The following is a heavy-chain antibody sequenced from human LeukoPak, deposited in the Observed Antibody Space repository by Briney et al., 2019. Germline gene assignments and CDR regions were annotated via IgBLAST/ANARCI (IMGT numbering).Heavy chain of an antibody. Sequence: SETLSLTCSVSGVSISSYYWSWIRQSPGKGLEWIGYISYSGGTNYNPSLKSRVTISLDTSKNQFSLQLSSVPAADTAVYYCVRGERLGGDYWGHGTLVTVSS. CDR2: ISYSGGT. J-gene: IGHJ4*01. CDR1: GVSISSYY. V-gene: IGHV4-59*01. CDR3: VRGERLGGDY. D-gene: IGHD3-10*01.